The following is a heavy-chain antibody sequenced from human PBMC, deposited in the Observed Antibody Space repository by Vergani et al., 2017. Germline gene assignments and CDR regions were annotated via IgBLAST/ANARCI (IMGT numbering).Heavy chain of an antibody. CDR1: GFTFDDYA. CDR2: ISWNSGSI. D-gene: IGHD3-10*01. J-gene: IGHJ6*02. CDR3: AKSFSHGSGRVVWLSDYYYYAMDV. V-gene: IGHV3-9*01. Sequence: EVQLVESGGGLVQPGRSLRLSCAASGFTFDDYAMHWVRQAPGKGLEWVSGISWNSGSIGYADSVKGRFTISRDYAKNSLYLQMNSLRPEDTALYYCAKSFSHGSGRVVWLSDYYYYAMDVWGQGTTVTVSS.